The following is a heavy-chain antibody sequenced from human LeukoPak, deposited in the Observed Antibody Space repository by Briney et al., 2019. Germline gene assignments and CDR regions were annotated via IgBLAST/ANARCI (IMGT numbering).Heavy chain of an antibody. D-gene: IGHD3-10*01. V-gene: IGHV3-33*01. CDR2: IWYDGSNK. J-gene: IGHJ4*02. CDR3: ARGFRAMVRGVKY. Sequence: PGRSLRLSCAAPGFTFSSYGMHWVRQAPGKGLEWVAVIWYDGSNKNYADSVKGRFTISRDNSKNTLYLQMNSLRAEDTAVYYCARGFRAMVRGVKYWGQGTLVTVSS. CDR1: GFTFSSYG.